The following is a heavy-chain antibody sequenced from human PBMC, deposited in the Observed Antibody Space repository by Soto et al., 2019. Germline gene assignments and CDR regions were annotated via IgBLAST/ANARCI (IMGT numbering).Heavy chain of an antibody. Sequence: EVQLVESGGGLVQPGGSLRLSCAASGFTVSSNYMSWVRQAPGKGLEWVSVIYSGGSAYYADSVKGRFTISRDNSKNTLSLQMNSLRAEATAVYYCARHGYSYGGGYFDYWGQGTLVTVSS. CDR3: ARHGYSYGGGYFDY. CDR2: IYSGGSA. J-gene: IGHJ4*02. CDR1: GFTVSSNY. V-gene: IGHV3-66*04. D-gene: IGHD5-18*01.